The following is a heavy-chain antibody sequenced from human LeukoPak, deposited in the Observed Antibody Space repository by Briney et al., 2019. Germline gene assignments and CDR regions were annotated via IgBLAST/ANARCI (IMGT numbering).Heavy chain of an antibody. CDR1: GGSISSYY. D-gene: IGHD3-16*01. CDR2: IYYSGST. CDR3: ARSSAYYDYVWGSYRPRYYFDY. J-gene: IGHJ4*02. Sequence: SETLSLTCTVPGGSISSYYWSWIRQPPGKGLEWIGYIYYSGSTNYNPSLKSRVTISVDTSKNRFSLKLSSVTAADTAVYYCARSSAYYDYVWGSYRPRYYFDYWGQGTLVTVSS. V-gene: IGHV4-59*01.